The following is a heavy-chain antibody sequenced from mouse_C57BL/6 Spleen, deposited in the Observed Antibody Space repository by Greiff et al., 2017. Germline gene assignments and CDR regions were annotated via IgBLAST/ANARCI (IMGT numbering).Heavy chain of an antibody. D-gene: IGHD2-2*01. Sequence: VQLQQPGAELVMPGASVKLSCKASGYTFTSYWMHWVKQRPGQGLEWIGEIDPSDSYTNYNQKFKGKSTLTVDKSSSTAYMQLSSLTSDDSAVYYCARGTTMVLFDYWGQGTTLTVSS. CDR3: ARGTTMVLFDY. V-gene: IGHV1-69*01. CDR2: IDPSDSYT. J-gene: IGHJ2*01. CDR1: GYTFTSYW.